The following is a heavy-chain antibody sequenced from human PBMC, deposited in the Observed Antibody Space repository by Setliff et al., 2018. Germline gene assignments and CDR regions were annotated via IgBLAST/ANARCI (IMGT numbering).Heavy chain of an antibody. J-gene: IGHJ6*02. CDR2: IYTDGTT. CDR3: ARDHVYGSQYYYYYYGMDV. V-gene: IGHV3-66*01. Sequence: PGGSLRLSCAASGFTVSSNYMSWVRQAPGKGPEYVSIIYTDGTTYYTDSVKGRFTISRDNAKNSLYLQMNSLRAEDTAVYYCARDHVYGSQYYYYYYGMDVWGQGTTVTVSS. D-gene: IGHD3-10*01. CDR1: GFTVSSNY.